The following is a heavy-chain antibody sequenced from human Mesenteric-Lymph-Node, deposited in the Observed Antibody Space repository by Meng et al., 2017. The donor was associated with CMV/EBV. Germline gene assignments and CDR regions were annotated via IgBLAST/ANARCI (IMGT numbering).Heavy chain of an antibody. CDR2: INHSGST. CDR3: ARHQRWLKSEGGFNY. Sequence: QVHIQQGGAGVFKLSESLSLSCSVYGGSFSGYYGSWIRQPPGKGLEWIGEINHSGSTTYNPSLKSRVTISVDTSKNQFSLKLSSVTAADTAVYYCARHQRWLKSEGGFNYWGQGTLVTVSS. CDR1: GGSFSGYY. D-gene: IGHD4-23*01. V-gene: IGHV4-34*01. J-gene: IGHJ4*02.